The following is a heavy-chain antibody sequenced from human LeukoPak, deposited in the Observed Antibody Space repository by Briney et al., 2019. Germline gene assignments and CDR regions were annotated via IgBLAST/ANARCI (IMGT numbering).Heavy chain of an antibody. J-gene: IGHJ4*02. CDR2: IKHDGSLE. CDR3: ARAATGTSRDY. Sequence: GGSLRLSCAASGFAFSDFWMSWIRQAPGKGLEWVANIKHDGSLEFYVDSVKGRFTISRDNAKNSVYLQMNRLSIDDTGVYYCARAATGTSRDYWGQGTLITVSS. D-gene: IGHD1-1*01. CDR1: GFAFSDFW. V-gene: IGHV3-7*04.